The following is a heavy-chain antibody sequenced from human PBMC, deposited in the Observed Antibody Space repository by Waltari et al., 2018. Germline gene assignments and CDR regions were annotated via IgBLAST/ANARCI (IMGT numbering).Heavy chain of an antibody. D-gene: IGHD5-12*01. CDR3: ARDRGLRGGYDS. J-gene: IGHJ5*02. Sequence: QVQLQESGPGLVKPSGTLSLTCVVYGGSISSGNWWSWVRQPPGKGLEWIGDIYHSGSTNYNPSLKSRLSISLDKSKSQFSLNLSSVTAADTAVYYCARDRGLRGGYDSWGQGTLVTVSS. CDR2: IYHSGST. CDR1: GGSISSGNW. V-gene: IGHV4-4*02.